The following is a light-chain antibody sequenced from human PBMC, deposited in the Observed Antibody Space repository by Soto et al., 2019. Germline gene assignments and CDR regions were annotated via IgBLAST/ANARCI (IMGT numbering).Light chain of an antibody. CDR3: QHYNNWPLT. CDR1: QSVSSN. CDR2: GAS. J-gene: IGKJ4*01. V-gene: IGKV3-15*01. Sequence: EIVMTQSPATLSVSPGERATLSCRGSQSVSSNLAWYQQKPGQAPGLLIYGASTRATGIPARFSGSGSGTEFTLTISSLQSEDLAVYYCQHYNNWPLTFGGGTKVEIK.